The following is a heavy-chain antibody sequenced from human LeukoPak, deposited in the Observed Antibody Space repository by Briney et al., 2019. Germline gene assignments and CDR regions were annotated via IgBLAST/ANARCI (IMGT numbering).Heavy chain of an antibody. D-gene: IGHD2-2*01. CDR2: INPSGGST. V-gene: IGHV1-46*01. CDR1: GYTFTSYY. J-gene: IGHJ4*02. Sequence: ASVKVSCKASGYTFTSYYMHWVRQAPGQALEWMGIINPSGGSTSYAQKFQGRVTMTRDMSTSTVYMELSSLRSEDTAVYYCAREWDIVVVPASNQLDYWGQGTLVTVSS. CDR3: AREWDIVVVPASNQLDY.